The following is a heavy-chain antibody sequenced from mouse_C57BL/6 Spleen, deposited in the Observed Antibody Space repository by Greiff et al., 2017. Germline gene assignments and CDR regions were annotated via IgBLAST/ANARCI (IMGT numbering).Heavy chain of an antibody. J-gene: IGHJ2*01. Sequence: QVQLQQSGAELVKPGASVKISCKASGYAFSSYWMNWVKQRPGKGLEWIGQIYPGDGDTNYNGKFKGKATLTADKSSSTAYMQLSSLTSEDSAVYFWAREVANWGYFDYWGQGTTLTVSS. D-gene: IGHD4-1*01. CDR2: IYPGDGDT. V-gene: IGHV1-80*01. CDR3: AREVANWGYFDY. CDR1: GYAFSSYW.